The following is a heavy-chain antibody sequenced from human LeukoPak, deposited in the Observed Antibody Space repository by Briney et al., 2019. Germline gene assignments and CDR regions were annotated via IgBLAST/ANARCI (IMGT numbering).Heavy chain of an antibody. D-gene: IGHD3-22*01. V-gene: IGHV1-24*01. Sequence: VQVSCQVSGYTLTELSMHWVRQAPGKGLEWMGGFDPEDGETIYAHKFQGSVSMTDDTSTDTAYMELSSLRSEDTSVYYCALFVYDSSCFVFDPWGQGTLVTVSS. CDR1: GYTLTELS. CDR3: ALFVYDSSCFVFDP. J-gene: IGHJ5*02. CDR2: FDPEDGET.